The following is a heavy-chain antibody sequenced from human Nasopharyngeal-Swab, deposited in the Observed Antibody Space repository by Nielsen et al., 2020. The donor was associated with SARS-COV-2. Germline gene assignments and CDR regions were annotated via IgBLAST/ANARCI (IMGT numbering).Heavy chain of an antibody. CDR3: AKEMFKYGSGVSSDGFDV. D-gene: IGHD3-10*01. CDR2: ISYDETDQ. J-gene: IGHJ3*01. Sequence: GESLKISCAASGFSFSSFEMNWVRQAPGKGLEWVAVISYDETDQYYSGSVKGRFTISRDSSKKMVYLQMNSLRPEDTGLYYCAKEMFKYGSGVSSDGFDVWGQGTRVTVSS. V-gene: IGHV3-30*18. CDR1: GFSFSSFE.